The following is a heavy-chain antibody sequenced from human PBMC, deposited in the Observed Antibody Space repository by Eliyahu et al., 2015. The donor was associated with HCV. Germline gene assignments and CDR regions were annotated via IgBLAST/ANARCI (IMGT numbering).Heavy chain of an antibody. CDR2: ISGSGGTT. D-gene: IGHD4-11*01. J-gene: IGHJ4*02. V-gene: IGHV3-23*01. Sequence: EVQLLESGGGLVQPGGSLRLSCAAXXFAFSSYAGHWFRQAPGKGLEWVSXISGSGGTTYYTDSMKGRITISRDNSKNTVYLQMSSLRAEDTATYYCAKVGEPYSYYDYWGQGTLVTVSS. CDR3: AKVGEPYSYYDY. CDR1: XFAFSSYA.